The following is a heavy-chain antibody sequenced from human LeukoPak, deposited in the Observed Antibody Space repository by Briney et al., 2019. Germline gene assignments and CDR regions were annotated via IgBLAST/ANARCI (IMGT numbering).Heavy chain of an antibody. CDR1: GFTLSNSW. CDR2: IKPDGSEA. J-gene: IGHJ4*02. V-gene: IGHV3-7*02. Sequence: PGGSLRLSCVVSGFTLSNSWMSWARQAPGKGLVWVANIKPDGSEAYYVDSVKGRFTISRDNAKNSLYLQMNSLRAEDTAVYYCARVTLYAESALDYWGQGTLVTVSS. D-gene: IGHD4-17*01. CDR3: ARVTLYAESALDY.